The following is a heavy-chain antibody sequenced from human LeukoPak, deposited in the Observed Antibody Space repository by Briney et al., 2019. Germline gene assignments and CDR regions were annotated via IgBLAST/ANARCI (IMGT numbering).Heavy chain of an antibody. Sequence: GGSLRLSCAASGFTFSSYWMHWVRQAPGKGLVWVSRINSDGSSTSYADSVKGRFTISRDNAKNTLYLQMNSLRAEDTAVYYCAGGEIYYYCYMDVWGKGTTVTVSS. CDR2: INSDGSST. D-gene: IGHD2-21*01. CDR1: GFTFSSYW. J-gene: IGHJ6*03. CDR3: AGGEIYYYCYMDV. V-gene: IGHV3-74*01.